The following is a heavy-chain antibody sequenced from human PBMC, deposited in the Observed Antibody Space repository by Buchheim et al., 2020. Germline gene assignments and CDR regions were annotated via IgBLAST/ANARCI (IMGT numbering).Heavy chain of an antibody. J-gene: IGHJ6*03. CDR3: ATQWGEYIADYLDV. CDR1: GFTFTNYW. D-gene: IGHD3-16*01. V-gene: IGHV3-7*01. Sequence: EVHLVESGGGLVQPGGSLRLSCAASGFTFTNYWMSWVRQVPEKGLEWVANIKYDASQKYYVDSVKGRFTISRDNAKNSLYLEMNSLKVEDTAVYYCATQWGEYIADYLDVWGKGTT. CDR2: IKYDASQK.